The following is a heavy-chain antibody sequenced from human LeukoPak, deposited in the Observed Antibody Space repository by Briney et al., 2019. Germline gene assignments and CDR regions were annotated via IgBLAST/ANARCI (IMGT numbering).Heavy chain of an antibody. D-gene: IGHD6-13*01. CDR2: ISSSNTYI. V-gene: IGHV3-21*01. CDR3: AKKLSTAVAGYNWIDP. CDR1: GFTFSSYT. J-gene: IGHJ5*02. Sequence: PGGSLRLSCAASGFTFSSYTMNWVRQAPGKGLEWVSSISSSNTYIYYADSVKGRFTISRDNAKNSLYLQMESLRAEDTAVYYCAKKLSTAVAGYNWIDPWGQGTLVTVSS.